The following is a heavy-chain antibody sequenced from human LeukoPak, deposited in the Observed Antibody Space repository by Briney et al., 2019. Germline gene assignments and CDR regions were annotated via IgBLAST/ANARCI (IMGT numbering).Heavy chain of an antibody. V-gene: IGHV1-69*13. D-gene: IGHD2-21*02. CDR1: GYTFTSYG. Sequence: GASVKVSCKASGYTFTSYGIGWVRQAPGQGLEWMGGIIPIFGTANYAQKFQGRVTITADESTSTAYMELSSLRSEDTAVYYCARGGYCGGDCYSDYWGQGTLVTVSS. J-gene: IGHJ4*02. CDR3: ARGGYCGGDCYSDY. CDR2: IIPIFGTA.